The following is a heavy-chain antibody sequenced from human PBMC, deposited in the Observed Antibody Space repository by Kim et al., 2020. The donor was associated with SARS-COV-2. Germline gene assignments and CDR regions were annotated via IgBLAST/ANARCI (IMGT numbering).Heavy chain of an antibody. J-gene: IGHJ6*02. Sequence: GGSLRLSCAASGFTFSRYAMSWVRQAPGKGLEWVSAISGRGGSTYYADSVKGRFTISRDNSKNTLYLQMNSLRAEDTAVYYCAKEGPAADYYYYGRDVWGQGPAVTV. D-gene: IGHD2-2*01. CDR3: AKEGPAADYYYYGRDV. V-gene: IGHV3-23*01. CDR1: GFTFSRYA. CDR2: ISGRGGST.